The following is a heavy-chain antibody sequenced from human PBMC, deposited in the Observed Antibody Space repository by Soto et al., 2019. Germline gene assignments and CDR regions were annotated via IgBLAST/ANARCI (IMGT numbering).Heavy chain of an antibody. CDR2: ISSSGSTI. J-gene: IGHJ5*02. D-gene: IGHD6-13*01. CDR1: GFTFSDYY. Sequence: GGSLRLSCAASGFTFSDYYMSWIRQAPGNGLEWVSYISSSGSTIYYADSVKGRFTISRDNAKNSLYLQMNSLRAEDTAVYYCARARKYSSSWLGGHNWFGPWGQGTLVTVSS. CDR3: ARARKYSSSWLGGHNWFGP. V-gene: IGHV3-11*01.